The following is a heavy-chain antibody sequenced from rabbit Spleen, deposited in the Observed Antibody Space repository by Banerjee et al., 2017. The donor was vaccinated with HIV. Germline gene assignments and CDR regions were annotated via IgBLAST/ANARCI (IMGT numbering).Heavy chain of an antibody. Sequence: QEQLVESGGGLVQPEGSLTLTCKASGFSFGDRDVMCWVRQAPGKGLEWIACSYDGSSGSTYSAIWAKCRFSISKTSSTTVTLQMTSLTAADTATYFCARDLVVAIGWNFNLWGQGTLVTVS. V-gene: IGHV1S45*01. J-gene: IGHJ4*01. CDR3: ARDLVVAIGWNFNL. D-gene: IGHD3-3*01. CDR2: SYDGSSGST. CDR1: GFSFGDRDV.